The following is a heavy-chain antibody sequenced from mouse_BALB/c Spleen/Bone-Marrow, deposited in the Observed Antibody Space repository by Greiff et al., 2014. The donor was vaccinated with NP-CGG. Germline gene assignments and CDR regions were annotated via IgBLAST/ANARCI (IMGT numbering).Heavy chain of an antibody. V-gene: IGHV5-17*02. CDR3: AKGGNWDDFDV. Sequence: EVQGVESGGGLVQPGGSRKLSCAASGFTFSSFGMHWVRPAPEKGLEWVAYISSGSTAICYADTVKGRFTISRDNPKNTLFLQMTRQRSKDTAMEYCAKGGNWDDFDVWGAGTTVTVSS. J-gene: IGHJ1*01. CDR2: ISSGSTAI. CDR1: GFTFSSFG. D-gene: IGHD4-1*01.